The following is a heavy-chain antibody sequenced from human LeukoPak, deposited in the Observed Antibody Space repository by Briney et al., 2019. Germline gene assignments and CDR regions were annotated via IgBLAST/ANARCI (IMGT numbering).Heavy chain of an antibody. D-gene: IGHD4-17*01. Sequence: SQTLSLTCTVSGGSISSGGYYWSWIRQHPGKGLEWIGCIYYSGTTYYHPSLTSRVAISVDTSKNQFSLKLSSVTAADTAVYYCARVYGDPNYYYYYMDVWGKGTTVTVSS. J-gene: IGHJ6*03. CDR1: GGSISSGGYY. CDR3: ARVYGDPNYYYYYMDV. V-gene: IGHV4-31*02. CDR2: IYYSGTT.